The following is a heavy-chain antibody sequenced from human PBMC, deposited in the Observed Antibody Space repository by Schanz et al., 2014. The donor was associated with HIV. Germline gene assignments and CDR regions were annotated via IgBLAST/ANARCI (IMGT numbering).Heavy chain of an antibody. V-gene: IGHV3-30*03. CDR2: ISYDGSNK. CDR3: ARDVSHDSSGHYSDYYYGMDA. CDR1: GFTFSSYG. Sequence: QVQLVESGGGVVQPGRSLRLSCAASGFTFSSYGMHWVRQAPGKGLEWVAVISYDGSNKYYADSVKGRFTISRDNSKNTLYLQMNSLRAEDTAVYYCARDVSHDSSGHYSDYYYGMDAWGQGTTVTVYS. J-gene: IGHJ6*02. D-gene: IGHD3-22*01.